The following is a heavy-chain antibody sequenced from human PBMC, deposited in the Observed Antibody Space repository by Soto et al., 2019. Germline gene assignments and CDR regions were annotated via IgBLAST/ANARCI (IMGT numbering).Heavy chain of an antibody. J-gene: IGHJ6*02. D-gene: IGHD3-9*01. Sequence: SVKVSCKASGFTFTSSAVQWVRQARGQRLEWIGWIVVGSGNTNYAQKFQERVTITRDMSTSTAYMELSSLRSEDTAVYYCAAGYYDISTGSNYGMDVWGQGTTVTVSS. CDR1: GFTFTSSA. CDR3: AAGYYDISTGSNYGMDV. CDR2: IVVGSGNT. V-gene: IGHV1-58*01.